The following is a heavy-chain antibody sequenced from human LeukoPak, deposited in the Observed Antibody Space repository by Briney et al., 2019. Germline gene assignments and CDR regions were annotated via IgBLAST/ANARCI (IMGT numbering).Heavy chain of an antibody. CDR1: GYSISSGYY. J-gene: IGHJ4*02. D-gene: IGHD4-23*01. CDR3: ARGEASTVVSPYYFDY. V-gene: IGHV4-38-2*01. CDR2: IYHSGGT. Sequence: PSETLSLTCAVSGYSISSGYYWGWIRQPPGKGLEWIGSIYHSGGTYYNPSLKSRVTISVDTSKSQFSLKLSSVTAADTAVYYCARGEASTVVSPYYFDYWGQGTLVTVSS.